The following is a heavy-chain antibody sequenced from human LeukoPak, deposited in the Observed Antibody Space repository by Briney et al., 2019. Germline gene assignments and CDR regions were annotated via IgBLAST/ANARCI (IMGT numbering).Heavy chain of an antibody. D-gene: IGHD6-19*01. CDR2: INPNSGGT. CDR1: GYTFTGYF. V-gene: IGHV1-2*06. J-gene: IGHJ4*02. CDR3: ARVVWQWLVQVDY. Sequence: ASVKVSCKASGYTFTGYFIHWVRQAPGQGLEWMGRINPNSGGTNYALKFQGRVTMTRDTSISTAYMELSRLRSDDTAVYYCARVVWQWLVQVDYWGQGTLVTVSS.